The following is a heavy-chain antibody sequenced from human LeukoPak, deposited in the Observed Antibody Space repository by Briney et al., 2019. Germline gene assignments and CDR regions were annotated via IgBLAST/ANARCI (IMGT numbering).Heavy chain of an antibody. CDR2: IYYSGST. J-gene: IGHJ4*02. CDR3: ARVFYRRYGQRGRGDFDY. CDR1: GGSISSYY. D-gene: IGHD3-10*01. Sequence: SETLSLTCTVSGGSISSYYWSWIRQPPGKGLEWIGYIYYSGSTNYNPSLKSRVTISVDTSKNQFSLKLSSVTAADTAVYYCARVFYRRYGQRGRGDFDYWGQGTLVTVSS. V-gene: IGHV4-59*08.